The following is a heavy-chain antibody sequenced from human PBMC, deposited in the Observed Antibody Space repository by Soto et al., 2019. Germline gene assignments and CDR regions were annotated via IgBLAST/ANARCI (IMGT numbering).Heavy chain of an antibody. CDR2: IYSGGST. D-gene: IGHD3-3*01. J-gene: IGHJ6*03. CDR3: ARGGLTIFGVVIDYYYYYMDV. V-gene: IGHV3-53*04. Sequence: PGGSLRLSCAASGFTVSINYMSWVRQAPGKGLEWVSVIYSGGSTYYADSVKGRFTISRHNSKNTLYLQMNSLRAEDTAVYYCARGGLTIFGVVIDYYYYYMDVWGKGTTVTVSS. CDR1: GFTVSINY.